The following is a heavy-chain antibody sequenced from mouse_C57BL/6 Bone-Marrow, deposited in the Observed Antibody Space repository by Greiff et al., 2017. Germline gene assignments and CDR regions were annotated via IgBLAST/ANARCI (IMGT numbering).Heavy chain of an antibody. CDR2: ISSGCSTI. V-gene: IGHV5-17*01. J-gene: IGHJ4*01. CDR3: ARWYYGLYY. Sequence: EVQRVESGGGLVKPGGSLKLSCAASGFTFSDYGMHWVRQAPEKGLAWVAYISSGCSTIYYADTVKGRFTISRENAQNTLFHQMTILSSEDTAMYYCARWYYGLYYWGQGTSVTVSS. CDR1: GFTFSDYG.